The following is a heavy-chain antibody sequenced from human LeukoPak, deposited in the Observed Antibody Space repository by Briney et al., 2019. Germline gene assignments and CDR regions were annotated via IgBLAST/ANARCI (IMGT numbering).Heavy chain of an antibody. Sequence: ASVKVSCKASGYTFTSYYMHWVRQAPGQGLEWMGIINPSGGSTSYAQKFQGRVTMTRDTSTSTVYMELSSLRPEDTAVYYCARGSHYDFWSGYYSRKVLFDYWGQGTLVTVSS. J-gene: IGHJ4*02. CDR1: GYTFTSYY. CDR3: ARGSHYDFWSGYYSRKVLFDY. CDR2: INPSGGST. V-gene: IGHV1-46*03. D-gene: IGHD3-3*01.